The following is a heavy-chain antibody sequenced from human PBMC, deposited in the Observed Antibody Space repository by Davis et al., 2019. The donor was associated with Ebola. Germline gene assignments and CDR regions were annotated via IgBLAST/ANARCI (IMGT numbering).Heavy chain of an antibody. J-gene: IGHJ6*02. V-gene: IGHV4-34*01. CDR1: GGSFSDYF. Sequence: MPSETLSLTCAVYGGSFSDYFWTWIRQPPGKGLEWIGEINQSGDINYKPSLESRLSMSVDPSKNQFSLSLKSVTAADTAEYFCARGSITGINGMDVWGQGTTVTVSS. D-gene: IGHD1-20*01. CDR2: INQSGDI. CDR3: ARGSITGINGMDV.